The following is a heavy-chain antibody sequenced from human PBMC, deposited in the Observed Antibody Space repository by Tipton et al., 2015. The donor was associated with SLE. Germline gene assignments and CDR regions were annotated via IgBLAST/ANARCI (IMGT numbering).Heavy chain of an antibody. V-gene: IGHV4-61*02. J-gene: IGHJ3*02. D-gene: IGHD3-22*01. CDR2: IYTSGST. CDR1: GGSISSGSYY. CDR3: ARDGAMIVPRGSFDI. Sequence: TLSLTCTVSGGSISSGSYYWSWIRQPAGKGLEWIGRIYTSGSTNYNPPLKSRVTMSVDTSKNQFSLKLSSVTAAGTAVYYCARDGAMIVPRGSFDIWGQGTMVTVSS.